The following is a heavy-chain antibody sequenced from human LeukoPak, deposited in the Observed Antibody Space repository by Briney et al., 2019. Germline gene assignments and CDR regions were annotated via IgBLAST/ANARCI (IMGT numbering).Heavy chain of an antibody. V-gene: IGHV1-46*01. Sequence: ASVKVSCKASGYTFTSYYMHWVRQAPGQGLEWMGIINPSGGSTSYAQKLQGRVTMTTDTSTSTAYMELRSLRSDDTAVYYCARDQGDDYGDYGSLPFDYWGQGTLVTVSS. J-gene: IGHJ4*02. CDR3: ARDQGDDYGDYGSLPFDY. CDR1: GYTFTSYY. D-gene: IGHD4-17*01. CDR2: INPSGGST.